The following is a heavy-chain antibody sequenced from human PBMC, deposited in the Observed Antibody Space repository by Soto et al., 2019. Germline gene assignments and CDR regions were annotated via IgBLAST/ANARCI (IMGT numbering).Heavy chain of an antibody. Sequence: PSETLSLTCTVSGGSISSSSYYWGWIRQPPGKGLEWVGRIRRKANSYTTVYAASMKDRFIISRDDSRNSVYLQMNSLKTEDTAVYYCARGPDSSTGYYGPFEYWGQGTLVTVSS. D-gene: IGHD3-9*01. CDR1: GGSISSSSYY. J-gene: IGHJ4*02. CDR2: IRRKANSYTT. CDR3: ARGPDSSTGYYGPFEY. V-gene: IGHV3-72*01.